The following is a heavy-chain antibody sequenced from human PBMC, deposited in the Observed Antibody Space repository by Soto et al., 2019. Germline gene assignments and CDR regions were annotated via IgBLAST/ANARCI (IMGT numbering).Heavy chain of an antibody. Sequence: GGSLRLSCAASGFTFSSYSMNWVRQAPGKGLEWVSYISSSSSTIYYADSVKGRFTISRDNAKNSLYLQMNSLRAEDTAVYYWARGGYTRAYHMDVWGQGTTVPVPS. V-gene: IGHV3-48*01. CDR2: ISSSSSTI. CDR3: ARGGYTRAYHMDV. D-gene: IGHD6-13*01. J-gene: IGHJ6*03. CDR1: GFTFSSYS.